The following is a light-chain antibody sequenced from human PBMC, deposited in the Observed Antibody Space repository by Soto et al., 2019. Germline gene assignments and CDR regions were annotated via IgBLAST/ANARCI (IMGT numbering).Light chain of an antibody. CDR1: QSISNY. CDR3: QQRYSATLT. CDR2: AAS. V-gene: IGKV1-39*01. Sequence: DIQLTQSPSSLSASVGDRVTITCRTSQSISNYLNWYQQKPGKVPKLLIYAASSLQSGVPSRLSGSGSGTDFTLTISSLQPEDFATYYCQQRYSATLTFGGGTKVDIX. J-gene: IGKJ4*01.